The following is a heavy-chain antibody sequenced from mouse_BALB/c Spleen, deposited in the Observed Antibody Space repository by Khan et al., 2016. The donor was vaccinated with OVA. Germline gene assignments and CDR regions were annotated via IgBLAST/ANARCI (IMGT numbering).Heavy chain of an antibody. J-gene: IGHJ2*01. D-gene: IGHD1-1*01. Sequence: QVQLKESGAELAKPGASVKMSCKASGYTFINYWILWVKQRPGQGLEWIGYIHPSTGYTEYNQNFKDKATLTADKSSSTAYMQLSSLTSEDSAVYYCARRGLRWDFDYWGQGTTRTVSS. CDR3: ARRGLRWDFDY. CDR2: IHPSTGYT. V-gene: IGHV1-7*01. CDR1: GYTFINYW.